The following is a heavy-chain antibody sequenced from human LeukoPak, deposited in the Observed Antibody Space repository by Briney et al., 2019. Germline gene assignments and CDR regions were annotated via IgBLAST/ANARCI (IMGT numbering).Heavy chain of an antibody. J-gene: IGHJ4*02. CDR2: ISGSGGST. CDR1: GFTFSSYA. D-gene: IGHD2-15*01. V-gene: IGHV3-23*01. Sequence: GSLRLSCAASGFTFSSYAMSWVRQAPGKGLEWVSAISGSGGSTYYADSVKGRFTISRDNSKNTLYLQMNSLRAEDTAVYYCAKDNIVVVVAAPSDYWGQGTLVTVSS. CDR3: AKDNIVVVVAAPSDY.